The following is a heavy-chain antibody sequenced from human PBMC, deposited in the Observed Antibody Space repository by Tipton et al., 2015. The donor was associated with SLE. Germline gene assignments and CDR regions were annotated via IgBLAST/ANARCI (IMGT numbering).Heavy chain of an antibody. CDR2: INHGGST. V-gene: IGHV4-34*01. D-gene: IGHD3-22*01. J-gene: IGHJ4*02. CDR3: VTDYYDSSGYPTFFDY. Sequence: TLSLTCAVYGGSFSGYYWTWIRQPPGKGLEWIGEINHGGSTNYNPSLKSRVTISEDTSKNQFSLKLTSVTAADTAIYYCVTDYYDSSGYPTFFDYWGQGTLVTVSS. CDR1: GGSFSGYY.